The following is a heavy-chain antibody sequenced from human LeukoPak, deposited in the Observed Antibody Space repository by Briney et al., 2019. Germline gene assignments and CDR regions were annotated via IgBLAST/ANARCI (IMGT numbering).Heavy chain of an antibody. Sequence: SETLSLTCTVSGGSISSYYWSWIRQPPGKGLEWIGYIYYSGSTNYNPSLKGRVTIPVDTSKNQFSLKLSSVTAADTAVYYCTRDDYGGAGTTYPVIWGQGTMVTVSS. CDR3: TRDDYGGAGTTYPVI. J-gene: IGHJ3*02. D-gene: IGHD3-10*01. CDR2: IYYSGST. V-gene: IGHV4-59*01. CDR1: GGSISSYY.